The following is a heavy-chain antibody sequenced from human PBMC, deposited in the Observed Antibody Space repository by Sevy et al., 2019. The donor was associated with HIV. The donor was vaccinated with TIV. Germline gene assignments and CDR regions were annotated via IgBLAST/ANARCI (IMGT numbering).Heavy chain of an antibody. V-gene: IGHV4-39*01. Sequence: SETLSLTCTVSGDSISGTDYSWGWIRQPPGKGLEWIGNIHYKGTTYYNPSLNSRVTVSVDTSKNQFSLRLSSVSAADTAVYYCARLDPSGPRDYWGQGTLVTVSS. J-gene: IGHJ4*02. CDR3: ARLDPSGPRDY. D-gene: IGHD5-12*01. CDR1: GDSISGTDYS. CDR2: IHYKGTT.